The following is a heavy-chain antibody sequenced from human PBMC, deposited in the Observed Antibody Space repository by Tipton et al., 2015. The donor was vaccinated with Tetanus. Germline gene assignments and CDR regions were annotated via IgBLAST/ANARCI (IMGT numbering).Heavy chain of an antibody. D-gene: IGHD2-2*01. CDR1: GFTFDDYA. CDR3: ASGSSIRHGLDV. V-gene: IGHV3-9*01. CDR2: IGWNSGGI. J-gene: IGHJ6*02. Sequence: SLRLSCAASGFTFDDYAMHWVRQAPGKGLEWVSSIGWNSGGIAYADSVKGRFTISRDNAKNFLYLQMNSLRPEDTAVYYCASGSSIRHGLDVWGHGTTVTVSS.